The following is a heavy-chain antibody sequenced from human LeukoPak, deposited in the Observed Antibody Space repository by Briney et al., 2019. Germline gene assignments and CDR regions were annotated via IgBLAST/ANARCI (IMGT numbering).Heavy chain of an antibody. CDR3: ARDLVTMVRGLLY. CDR2: ISSSSSYI. D-gene: IGHD3-10*01. CDR1: GFTFSSYS. Sequence: GGSLRLSXAASGFTFSSYSMNWVGQAPGKGLEWVSSISSSSSYIYYADSVKGRFTISRDNAKNSLYLQMNSLRAEDTAVYYCARDLVTMVRGLLYWGQGTLVTVSS. V-gene: IGHV3-21*01. J-gene: IGHJ4*02.